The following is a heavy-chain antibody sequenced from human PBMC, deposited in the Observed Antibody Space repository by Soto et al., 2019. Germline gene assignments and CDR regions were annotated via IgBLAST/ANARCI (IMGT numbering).Heavy chain of an antibody. Sequence: SETLSLTCTVSGGSVSSGSYYWSRIRQPPGKGLEWIGYIYYSGSTNYNPSLKSRVTISVDTSKNQFSLKLSSVTAADTAVYYCARGGYYDYFDYWGQGTLVTVSS. J-gene: IGHJ4*02. CDR1: GGSVSSGSYY. D-gene: IGHD3-22*01. CDR3: ARGGYYDYFDY. CDR2: IYYSGST. V-gene: IGHV4-61*01.